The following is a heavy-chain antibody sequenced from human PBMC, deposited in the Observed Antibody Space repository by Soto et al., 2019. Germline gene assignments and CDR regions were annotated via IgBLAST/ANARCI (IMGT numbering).Heavy chain of an antibody. V-gene: IGHV4-4*02. D-gene: IGHD6-19*01. CDR3: ARGFDNLSGGRYYLYY. Sequence: SETLSLTCAVSGGSISSSNWWSWVRQPPGKGLEWIGEIYHSGSTNYNPSLKSRVTISVDKSKNQFSLKLSSVTAADTAVYYCARGFDNLSGGRYYLYYWGQGTLVLVSA. J-gene: IGHJ4*02. CDR2: IYHSGST. CDR1: GGSISSSNW.